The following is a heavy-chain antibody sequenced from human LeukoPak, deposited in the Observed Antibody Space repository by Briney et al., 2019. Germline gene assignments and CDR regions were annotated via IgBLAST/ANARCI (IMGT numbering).Heavy chain of an antibody. J-gene: IGHJ6*02. Sequence: ASETLSLTCTVSGGSISSYYWSWIRQPPGKGLEWIGYIYHSGGTNYNPSLQSRVTISADTSKNQFSLRLSSVTAADTAVYYCARGGGYSFTYYYYHAVDVWGQGTTVTVSS. CDR2: IYHSGGT. V-gene: IGHV4-59*01. CDR3: ARGGGYSFTYYYYHAVDV. D-gene: IGHD5-18*01. CDR1: GGSISSYY.